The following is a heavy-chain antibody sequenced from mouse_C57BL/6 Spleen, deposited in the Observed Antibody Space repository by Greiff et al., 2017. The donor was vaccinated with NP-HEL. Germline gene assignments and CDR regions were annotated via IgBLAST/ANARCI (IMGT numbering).Heavy chain of an antibody. Sequence: VQLQQPGAELVMPGASVKLSCKASGYTFTSYWMHWVKQRPGQGLEWIGEIDPSDSYTNYNQKFKGKSTLTVDKSSSTAYMQLGSLTSEDSAVYYCARQLDYYGSSYGYWYFDVWGTGTTVTVSS. CDR3: ARQLDYYGSSYGYWYFDV. D-gene: IGHD1-1*01. CDR1: GYTFTSYW. CDR2: IDPSDSYT. V-gene: IGHV1-69*01. J-gene: IGHJ1*03.